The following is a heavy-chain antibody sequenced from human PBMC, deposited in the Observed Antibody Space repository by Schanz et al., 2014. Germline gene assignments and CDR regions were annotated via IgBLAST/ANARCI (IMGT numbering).Heavy chain of an antibody. CDR1: GGTFSTYP. CDR3: AGAYCSSTSCYTGYFYMDV. V-gene: IGHV1-69*02. CDR2: IIPILGIA. J-gene: IGHJ6*03. D-gene: IGHD2-2*02. Sequence: QVQLVQSGAEVKKPGSSMKVSCKASGGTFSTYPINWLRQAPGQGLEWMGKIIPILGIANYAQNFQGRVTITADKSTSTASMELKCLRSEDSAVYHCAGAYCSSTSCYTGYFYMDVWGKGTTVTVSS.